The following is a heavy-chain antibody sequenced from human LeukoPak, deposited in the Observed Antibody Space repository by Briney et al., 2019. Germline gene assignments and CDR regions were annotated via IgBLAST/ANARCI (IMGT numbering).Heavy chain of an antibody. Sequence: GGSLRLSCAASGFTFSSYAMHWVRQAPGKGLEWVAVISYDGSNKYYADSVKGRFTISRDNSKNTLYLQMNSLRAEDTAVYYCARDARSIAAAGTAGFDYWGQGTLVTVSS. V-gene: IGHV3-30*04. J-gene: IGHJ4*02. CDR1: GFTFSSYA. D-gene: IGHD6-13*01. CDR3: ARDARSIAAAGTAGFDY. CDR2: ISYDGSNK.